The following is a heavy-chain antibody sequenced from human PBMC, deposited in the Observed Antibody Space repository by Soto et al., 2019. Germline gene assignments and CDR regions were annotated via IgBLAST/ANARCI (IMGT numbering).Heavy chain of an antibody. V-gene: IGHV5-10-1*01. CDR1: GYSFTSYW. CDR3: ARRPITIFGAHGMDV. J-gene: IGHJ6*02. CDR2: IDPSDSYT. D-gene: IGHD3-3*01. Sequence: GESLKISCKGSGYSFTSYWISWVRQMPGKGLEWMGRIDPSDSYTNYSPSFQGHVTISADKSISTAYLQWSSLKASDTAMYYCARRPITIFGAHGMDVWGQGTTVTVSS.